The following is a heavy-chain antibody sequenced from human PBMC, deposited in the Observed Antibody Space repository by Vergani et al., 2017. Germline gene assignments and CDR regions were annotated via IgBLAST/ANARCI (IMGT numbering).Heavy chain of an antibody. Sequence: QVQLVQSGAEVKKPGSSVKVSCKASGGTFSSHGISWVRQAPGQGFEWMGRITPLFGTTNIPQKFRGRVTITADKSTGTAYMELSSLKSEDTAMYYCARPRIAAAGRNGAYWFDPGGQGTLVTVSS. J-gene: IGHJ5*02. CDR3: ARPRIAAAGRNGAYWFDP. D-gene: IGHD6-13*01. CDR1: GGTFSSHG. CDR2: ITPLFGTT. V-gene: IGHV1-69*13.